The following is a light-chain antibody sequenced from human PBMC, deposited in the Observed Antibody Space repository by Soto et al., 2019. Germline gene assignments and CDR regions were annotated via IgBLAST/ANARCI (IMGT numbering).Light chain of an antibody. J-gene: IGKJ1*01. CDR1: PSVDRTY. CDR2: RIS. V-gene: IGKV3-20*01. CDR3: QQYDNAPQT. Sequence: EMVLTQSPGTLSLSPGEIATLSCRASPSVDRTYLAWYKQKPGQAPRLLIHRISTRATGIPDRVSGSGFATDFTLTISRLEPEDFAVYDCQQYDNAPQTFGQGKRVEIK.